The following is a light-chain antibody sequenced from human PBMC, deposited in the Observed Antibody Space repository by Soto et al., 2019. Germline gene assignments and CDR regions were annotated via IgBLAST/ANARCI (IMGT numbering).Light chain of an antibody. CDR1: ESVSSIY. CDR3: QQSLNPKT. CDR2: GAS. Sequence: ENVLTQSPGTLSLSPGERATLSCRASESVSSIYVAWYQQKPGQAPTLLIYGASTRATGIPDRFSSSGSGTDFTLTIDRLEPEDFAVYYCQQSLNPKTFGQGTKVDIK. J-gene: IGKJ1*01. V-gene: IGKV3-20*01.